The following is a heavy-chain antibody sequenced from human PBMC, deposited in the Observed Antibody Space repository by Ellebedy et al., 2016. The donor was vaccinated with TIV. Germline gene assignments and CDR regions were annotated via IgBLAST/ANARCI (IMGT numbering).Heavy chain of an antibody. Sequence: PGGSLRLSCAASGFTFSSYWMTWVRQAPGKGLEWVANINYDGRGTYYVDSMKGRFTISRDNAKNSLYLQMNSLRAEDTAVYYCVRDRYDSDFDYWGQGTLVTVSS. CDR1: GFTFSSYW. D-gene: IGHD3-22*01. CDR3: VRDRYDSDFDY. J-gene: IGHJ4*02. CDR2: INYDGRGT. V-gene: IGHV3-7*03.